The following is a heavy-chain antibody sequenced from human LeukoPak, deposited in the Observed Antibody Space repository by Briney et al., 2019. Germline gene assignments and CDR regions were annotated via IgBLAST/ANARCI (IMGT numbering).Heavy chain of an antibody. V-gene: IGHV3-11*04. CDR1: GFIFSDYY. J-gene: IGHJ3*01. D-gene: IGHD2-2*01. Sequence: GSLRLSCAASGFIFSDYYMIWIRQAPGKGLEGVSYISGSGDTLYYADSVRGRFIISRDNAKNSLFLQMNSLRAEDTAVYYCAREGYCNITSCPRGAIDLWGQGTVVTVSS. CDR3: AREGYCNITSCPRGAIDL. CDR2: ISGSGDTL.